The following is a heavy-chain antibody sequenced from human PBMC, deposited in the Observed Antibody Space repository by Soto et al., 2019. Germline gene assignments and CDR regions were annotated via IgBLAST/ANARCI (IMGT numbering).Heavy chain of an antibody. CDR3: ARDPNDMISYHHHYYYGMDV. V-gene: IGHV1-3*01. D-gene: IGHD3-16*01. Sequence: ASVQVSCKASGYTFTSYVIHWVRQAPGQRLEWTGWINAGNGNTKYSEKFQGRVTITRDTSASTAYLELSSLRSEDTAVYYCARDPNDMISYHHHYYYGMDVWGQGASLTLPS. J-gene: IGHJ6*02. CDR2: INAGNGNT. CDR1: GYTFTSYV.